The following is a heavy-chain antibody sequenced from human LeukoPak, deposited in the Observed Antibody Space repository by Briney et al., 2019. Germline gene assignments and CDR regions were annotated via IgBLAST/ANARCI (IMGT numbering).Heavy chain of an antibody. CDR2: INVNTGNT. D-gene: IGHD6-13*01. V-gene: IGHV1-18*04. CDR1: GYDFIRSG. Sequence: APVKVFCKASGYDFIRSGLSWVRQGPAQGLEWMGWINVNTGNTNYAQNFQGRVTMTTDTSTSTAYMELRSLRSDDTAVYYCAREGKNGYFDYWGQGTLVTVSS. CDR3: AREGKNGYFDY. J-gene: IGHJ4*02.